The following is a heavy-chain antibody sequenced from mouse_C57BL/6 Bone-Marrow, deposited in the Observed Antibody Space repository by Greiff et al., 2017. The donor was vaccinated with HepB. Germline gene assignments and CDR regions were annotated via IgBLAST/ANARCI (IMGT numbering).Heavy chain of an antibody. CDR1: GFTFSSYA. CDR2: ISRGGDYI. V-gene: IGHV5-9-1*02. J-gene: IGHJ1*03. CDR3: TRGPDGYYVEWYFDV. D-gene: IGHD2-3*01. Sequence: EVQRVESGEGLVKPGGSLKLSCAASGFTFSSYAMSWVRQTPEKRLEWVAYISRGGDYIYYVDTVKGRFTISRDNARNTLYLQMSSLKSEDTAMYYCTRGPDGYYVEWYFDVWGTGTTVTVSS.